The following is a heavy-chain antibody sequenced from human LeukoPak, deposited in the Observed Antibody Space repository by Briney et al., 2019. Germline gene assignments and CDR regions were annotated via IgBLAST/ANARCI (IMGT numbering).Heavy chain of an antibody. J-gene: IGHJ5*02. D-gene: IGHD1-26*01. V-gene: IGHV4-59*01. CDR1: GGSISSYY. CDR2: IYYSGST. Sequence: PSETLSLTCTVSGGSISSYYWSWIRQPPGKGLEWIGYIYYSGSTNYSPSLKSRDTIPVETSKNHFSLKLSSVTAADTAVYYCARVRSGSRAGVPWFDPWGQGTLVTVSS. CDR3: ARVRSGSRAGVPWFDP.